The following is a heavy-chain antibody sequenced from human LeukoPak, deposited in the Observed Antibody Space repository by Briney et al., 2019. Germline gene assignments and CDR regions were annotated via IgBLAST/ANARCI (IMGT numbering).Heavy chain of an antibody. CDR2: ISAYNGNT. Sequence: ASVKVSCKASGYTFTSYGISWVRQAPGQGLEWMGWISAYNGNTNYAQELQGRVTMTTDTSTSTAYMELRSLRSDDTAVYYCARDLRDYYDSSGYYSDYWGQGTLVTVSS. D-gene: IGHD3-22*01. CDR3: ARDLRDYYDSSGYYSDY. V-gene: IGHV1-18*01. J-gene: IGHJ4*02. CDR1: GYTFTSYG.